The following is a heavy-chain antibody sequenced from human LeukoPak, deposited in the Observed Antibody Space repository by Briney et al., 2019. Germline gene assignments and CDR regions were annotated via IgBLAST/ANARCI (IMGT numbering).Heavy chain of an antibody. D-gene: IGHD6-6*01. J-gene: IGHJ4*02. CDR2: ISSSSSYI. CDR1: GFTFSSYS. CDR3: ARVSSINYFDY. Sequence: GGSLRLSCAASGFTFSSYSMNWVRQAPGKGLERVSFISSSSSYIYYADSVKGRFTISRDNAKNSLYLQMNSLRAEDTAVYYCARVSSINYFDYWGQGTLVTVSS. V-gene: IGHV3-21*06.